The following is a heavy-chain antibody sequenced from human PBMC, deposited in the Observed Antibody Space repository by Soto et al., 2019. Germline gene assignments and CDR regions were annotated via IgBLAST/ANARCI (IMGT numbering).Heavy chain of an antibody. Sequence: SVKGSCKASGGTFSSYAISWVRQAPGQGLEWMGGIIPIFGTANYAQKFQGRVTITADESTSTAYMELSSLRSEDTAVYYCARGAYDSSGYYLVPLDYWGQGTLVTVSS. CDR2: IIPIFGTA. D-gene: IGHD3-22*01. J-gene: IGHJ4*02. V-gene: IGHV1-69*01. CDR1: GGTFSSYA. CDR3: ARGAYDSSGYYLVPLDY.